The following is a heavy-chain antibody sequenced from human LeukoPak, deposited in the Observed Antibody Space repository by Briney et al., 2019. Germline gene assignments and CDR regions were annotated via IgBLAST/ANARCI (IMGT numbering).Heavy chain of an antibody. CDR2: IKEDGSVE. CDR1: GFTLSDWW. D-gene: IGHD2/OR15-2a*01. Sequence: GGSLRLSRAASGFTLSDWWMSWVRQAPGKGLEWVANIKEDGSVESYVGSVKGRFTISRDNAKKSLYLQMSSLRAEDTAVYYCARRNNFDYWGQGTLVTVSS. J-gene: IGHJ4*02. V-gene: IGHV3-7*01. CDR3: ARRNNFDY.